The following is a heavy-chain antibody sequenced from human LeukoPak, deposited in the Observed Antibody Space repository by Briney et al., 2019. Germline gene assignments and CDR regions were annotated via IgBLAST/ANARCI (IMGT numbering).Heavy chain of an antibody. J-gene: IGHJ4*02. CDR3: ARVGTTSPDY. Sequence: PGGSLRLSCAASGFTFSNYEMNWVRKAPGKGLAWVSYISASAGTIYYADSVKGRFTISRDNAKNSLYLQMNSLRVEDTAVYYCARVGTTSPDYWGQGTLVTVSS. CDR2: ISASAGTI. V-gene: IGHV3-48*03. D-gene: IGHD2-2*01. CDR1: GFTFSNYE.